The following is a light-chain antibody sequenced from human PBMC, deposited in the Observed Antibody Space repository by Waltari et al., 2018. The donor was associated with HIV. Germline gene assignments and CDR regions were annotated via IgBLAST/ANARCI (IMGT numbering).Light chain of an antibody. CDR1: QSVSRY. CDR3: QQRSNWPLT. Sequence: IVLTQSPATLSLSPGERATLSCRASQSVSRYLVWYQQKPGQAPRLLIYDTSNRAAGIPGRFSGSGSGTDFTLTISSLEPEDVAVYYCQQRSNWPLTFGGGTKVEIK. J-gene: IGKJ4*01. V-gene: IGKV3-11*01. CDR2: DTS.